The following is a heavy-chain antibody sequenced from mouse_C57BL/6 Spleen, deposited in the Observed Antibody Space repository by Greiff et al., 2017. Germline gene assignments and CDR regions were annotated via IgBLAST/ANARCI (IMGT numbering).Heavy chain of an antibody. J-gene: IGHJ1*03. V-gene: IGHV2-4*01. D-gene: IGHD1-1*01. CDR3: AKNTPDDYGSSYWYFDV. Sequence: VQLQESGPGLVQPSQSLSITCTVSGFSLTSYGVHWVRQPPGKGLEWLGVIWSGGSTDYNAAFISRLSISKDNSKSQVFFKMNSLQADDTAIYYCAKNTPDDYGSSYWYFDVWGTGTTATVSS. CDR2: IWSGGST. CDR1: GFSLTSYG.